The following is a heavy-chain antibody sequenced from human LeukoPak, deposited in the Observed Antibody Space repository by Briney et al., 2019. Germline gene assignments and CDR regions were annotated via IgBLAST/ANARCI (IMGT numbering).Heavy chain of an antibody. D-gene: IGHD3-3*01. CDR3: ARDPTIFGVSDYYYYMDV. V-gene: IGHV4-39*02. CDR1: GGSISSSSYY. Sequence: SETLSLTCTVSGGSISSSSYYWGWIRQPPGKGLEWIGSIYYSGSTYYNPSLKSRVTISVDTSKNQFSLKLSSVTAADTAVYYCARDPTIFGVSDYYYYMDVWGKGTTVTVSS. J-gene: IGHJ6*03. CDR2: IYYSGST.